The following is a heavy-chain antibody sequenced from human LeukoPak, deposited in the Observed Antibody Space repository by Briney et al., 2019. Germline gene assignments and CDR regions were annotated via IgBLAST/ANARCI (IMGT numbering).Heavy chain of an antibody. V-gene: IGHV4-59*08. Sequence: KSSETLSLTSTVSGGSISYYYWSWIRQPPGKGLEWIGYIYDSETTNYNPSLKSRVIISIDTSKTQFSLKLISVTAADTAVYYCARHTCEQYGMDVWGQGTTVTVSS. J-gene: IGHJ6*02. CDR2: IYDSETT. CDR3: ARHTCEQYGMDV. D-gene: IGHD2/OR15-2a*01. CDR1: GGSISYYY.